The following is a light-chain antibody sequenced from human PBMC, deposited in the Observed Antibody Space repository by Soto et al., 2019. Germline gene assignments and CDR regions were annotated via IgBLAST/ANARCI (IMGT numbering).Light chain of an antibody. V-gene: IGKV3-15*01. CDR3: QQYNNWPPT. J-gene: IGKJ5*01. CDR2: GAS. CDR1: QSVSSS. Sequence: EIVLTQSPGTLSLSPGERATLSCRASQSVSSSWLAWYQQKPGQAPRLLIYGASTRAIGIPARFSGSGSGTEFTLTISSLQSEDFAVYYCQQYNNWPPTFGQGTRLEIK.